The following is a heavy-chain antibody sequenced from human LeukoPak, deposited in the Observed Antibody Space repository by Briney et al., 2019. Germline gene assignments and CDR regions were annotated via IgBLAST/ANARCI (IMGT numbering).Heavy chain of an antibody. CDR1: GYTFTGYY. V-gene: IGHV1-2*06. D-gene: IGHD3-22*01. Sequence: ASVKVSCKASGYTFTGYYMHWVRQAPGQGLEWMGRINPNSGGTNYAQKFQGRVTMTRDTSTSTVYMELSSLRSEDTAVYYCARFGSKYNYYDSSGYDYWGQGTLVTVSS. CDR3: ARFGSKYNYYDSSGYDY. CDR2: INPNSGGT. J-gene: IGHJ4*02.